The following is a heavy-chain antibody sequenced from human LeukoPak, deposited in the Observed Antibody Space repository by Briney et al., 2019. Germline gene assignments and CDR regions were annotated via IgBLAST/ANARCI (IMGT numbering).Heavy chain of an antibody. V-gene: IGHV4-4*02. Sequence: SGTLSLTCAVSGGSISSSTNWWSWVRQPPGKGLEWIGEIYHSGGTNYNPSLKSRITISVDKSQNQFSLKVNSLTAADTAVYYCAANGYYCMDVWGKGTTVTVSS. D-gene: IGHD2-8*01. J-gene: IGHJ6*03. CDR1: GGSISSSTNW. CDR2: IYHSGGT. CDR3: AANGYYCMDV.